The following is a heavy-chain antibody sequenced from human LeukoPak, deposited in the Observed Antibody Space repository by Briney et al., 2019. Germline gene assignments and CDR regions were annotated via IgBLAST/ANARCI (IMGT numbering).Heavy chain of an antibody. D-gene: IGHD3-16*01. Sequence: SETLSLTRTVSGGSISSYYWSWIRQPPGKGLEWIGYIYYSGSTNYNPSLKSRVTISVDTSKNQFSLKLSSVTAADTAVYYCARDDGGTFDYWGQGTLVTVSS. V-gene: IGHV4-59*01. CDR2: IYYSGST. J-gene: IGHJ4*02. CDR1: GGSISSYY. CDR3: ARDDGGTFDY.